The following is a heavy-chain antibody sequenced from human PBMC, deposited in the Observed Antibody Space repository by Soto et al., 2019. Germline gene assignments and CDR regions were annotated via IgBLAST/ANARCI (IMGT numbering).Heavy chain of an antibody. Sequence: ASVKVSCKASGYTFTNYAMHWVRQAPGQRLEWMGWINAGNGDTKYSQNFQGRVTITRDTSASTAYMELSSLRSEDTAVYYCARALYYDFWTGSNCFDPWGQRPLVSGTS. CDR2: INAGNGDT. CDR3: ARALYYDFWTGSNCFDP. D-gene: IGHD3-3*01. V-gene: IGHV1-3*01. J-gene: IGHJ5*02. CDR1: GYTFTNYA.